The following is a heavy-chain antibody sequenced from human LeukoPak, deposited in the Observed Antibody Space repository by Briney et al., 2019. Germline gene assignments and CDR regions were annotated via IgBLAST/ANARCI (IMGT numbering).Heavy chain of an antibody. D-gene: IGHD4-23*01. Sequence: ASVKVSCKASGYTFTGYYMHWVRQAPGQGLEWMGWINPNSGGTNYAQKFQGRVTMTRDTSISTAYMELSRLRSDDPAVHYCARDYGGNYLRRDYWGERTRVTVSS. CDR1: GYTFTGYY. CDR3: ARDYGGNYLRRDY. V-gene: IGHV1-2*02. J-gene: IGHJ4*02. CDR2: INPNSGGT.